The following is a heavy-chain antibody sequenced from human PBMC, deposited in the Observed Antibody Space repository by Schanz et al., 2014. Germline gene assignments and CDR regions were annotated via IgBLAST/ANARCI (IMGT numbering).Heavy chain of an antibody. J-gene: IGHJ4*02. CDR1: GFTFSSYS. CDR2: ISGSGGST. CDR3: ARVDSSGYFFDN. D-gene: IGHD3-22*01. Sequence: EVQLVESGGGLVQPGGSLRLSCAASGFTFSSYSMNWVRQAPGKGLEWVSAISGSGGSTYYADSVKGRFTISRDNSKNTVHLQMSSLRVEDTAVYYCARVDSSGYFFDNWGQGTRVTVSS. V-gene: IGHV3-23*04.